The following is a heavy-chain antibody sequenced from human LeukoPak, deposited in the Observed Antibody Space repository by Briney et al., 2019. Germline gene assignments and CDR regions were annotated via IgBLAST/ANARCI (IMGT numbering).Heavy chain of an antibody. CDR2: ISSNGGST. V-gene: IGHV3-64D*06. D-gene: IGHD3-16*01. CDR1: GFTFSSYA. Sequence: GGSLRLSCAASGFTFSSYAMHWVRPAPGKGLEYGSAISSNGGSTYYADSVKGRFTISRDNSKNTLYLQMRSLRAEDTAVYYCVKGIWSKPKYYFDYWGQGTLVTVSS. J-gene: IGHJ4*02. CDR3: VKGIWSKPKYYFDY.